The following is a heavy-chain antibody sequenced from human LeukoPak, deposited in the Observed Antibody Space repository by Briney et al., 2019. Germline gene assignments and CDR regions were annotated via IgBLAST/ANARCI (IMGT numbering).Heavy chain of an antibody. CDR3: ARSRGWELSWSFRNDAFDI. D-gene: IGHD1-26*01. Sequence: SETLSLTCTVSGGSISSSIYYWGWIRQPPGKGLEWIGSLYYSGSTYYNPSLKSRVTMSVDTSKNQFSLKLSSVTAADTAVYYCARSRGWELSWSFRNDAFDIWGQGTMVTVSS. V-gene: IGHV4-39*01. CDR2: LYYSGST. J-gene: IGHJ3*02. CDR1: GGSISSSIYY.